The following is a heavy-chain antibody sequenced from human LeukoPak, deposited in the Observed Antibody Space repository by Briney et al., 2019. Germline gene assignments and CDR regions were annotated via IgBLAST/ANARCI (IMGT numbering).Heavy chain of an antibody. D-gene: IGHD3-22*01. V-gene: IGHV4-38-2*02. CDR2: IYHSGST. Sequence: SETLSLTCTVSGYSISSGYYWGWIRPPPGKGLEWIGSIYHSGSTYYNPSLKSRVTISVDTSKNQFSLKLSSVTAADTAVYYCARKWAMIVVVMGADDAFDIWGQGTMVTVSS. CDR3: ARKWAMIVVVMGADDAFDI. J-gene: IGHJ3*02. CDR1: GYSISSGYY.